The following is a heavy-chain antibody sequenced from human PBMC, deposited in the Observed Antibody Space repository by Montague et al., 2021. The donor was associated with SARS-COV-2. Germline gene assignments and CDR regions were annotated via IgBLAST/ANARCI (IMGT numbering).Heavy chain of an antibody. V-gene: IGHV2-70*01. Sequence: LALVKPTQTLTLTCTFSGFSLSTSGMCVSWIRQPPGEALEWLALIDWDDEKYYSTSLKTRLTISKDTSKNQVVLTMTNMDPVDTATYYCARSHYDILTGYYKVFDYWGQGTLVTVSS. CDR1: GFSLSTSGMC. J-gene: IGHJ4*02. CDR3: ARSHYDILTGYYKVFDY. CDR2: IDWDDEK. D-gene: IGHD3-9*01.